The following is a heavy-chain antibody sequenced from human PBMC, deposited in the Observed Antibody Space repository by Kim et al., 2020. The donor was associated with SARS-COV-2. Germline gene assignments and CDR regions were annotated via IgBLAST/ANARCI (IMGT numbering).Heavy chain of an antibody. V-gene: IGHV4-39*01. Sequence: SETLSLTCTVSGGSISSSSYYWGWIRQPPGKGLEWIGSIYYSGSTYYNPSLKSRVTISVDTSKNQFSLKLSTVTAADTAVYYCARQASTQNDDFWSGYLNDAFDIWGQGTMVTVSS. J-gene: IGHJ3*02. CDR1: GGSISSSSYY. CDR3: ARQASTQNDDFWSGYLNDAFDI. CDR2: IYYSGST. D-gene: IGHD3-3*01.